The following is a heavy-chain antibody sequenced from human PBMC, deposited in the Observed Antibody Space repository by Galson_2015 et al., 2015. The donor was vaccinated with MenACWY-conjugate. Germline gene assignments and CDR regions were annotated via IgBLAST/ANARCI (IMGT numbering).Heavy chain of an antibody. J-gene: IGHJ4*02. CDR1: GFTFSRYW. CDR3: AVYCSSTRCYGASGGY. D-gene: IGHD2-2*01. V-gene: IGHV3-74*01. Sequence: SLRLSCAASGFTFSRYWMHWVRQSPGKGLVWVSRINSDGSAADYAYSVKGRFTISRDNAKNTLYLQMNSLRAEDTAVYYCAVYCSSTRCYGASGGYWGQGTLVTVSS. CDR2: INSDGSAA.